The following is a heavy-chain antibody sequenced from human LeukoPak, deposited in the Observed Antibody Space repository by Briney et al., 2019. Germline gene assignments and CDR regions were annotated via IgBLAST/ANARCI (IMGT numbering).Heavy chain of an antibody. CDR2: ISSSSSYI. D-gene: IGHD3-9*01. J-gene: IGHJ4*02. CDR1: GFTFSSYS. Sequence: PGGSLRLSCAASGFTFSSYSTNWVRQAPGKGLEWVSSISSSSSYIYYADSVKGRFTISRDNAKNSLYLQMNSLRAEDTAVYYCARGAYDILTGSYYFDYWGQGTLVTVSS. V-gene: IGHV3-21*01. CDR3: ARGAYDILTGSYYFDY.